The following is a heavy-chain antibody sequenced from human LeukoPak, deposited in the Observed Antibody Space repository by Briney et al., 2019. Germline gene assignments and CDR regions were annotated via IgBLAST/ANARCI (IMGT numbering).Heavy chain of an antibody. CDR3: ARRGVVGAAPFDY. D-gene: IGHD1-26*01. CDR1: GGSISSSSYY. J-gene: IGHJ4*02. CDR2: IYYSGST. Sequence: KPSETLSLTCTVSGGSISSSSYYWGWIRQPPGKGLEWIGSIYYSGSTYYNPSLKSRVTISVDTSKNQFSLKLSSVTAADTAVYYCARRGVVGAAPFDYWGQGTLVTVSS. V-gene: IGHV4-39*01.